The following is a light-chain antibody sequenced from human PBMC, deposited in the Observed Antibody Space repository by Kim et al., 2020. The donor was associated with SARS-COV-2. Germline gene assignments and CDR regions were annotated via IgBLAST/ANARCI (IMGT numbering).Light chain of an antibody. V-gene: IGKV2-30*01. CDR2: KVS. Sequence: DVVMTQSPPSLPVTLGQSASISCRSSQSLEYSDTNTYLSWFHQMPGQSPRRLIYKVSNRDSGVPDRFSGSGSGSDFTLKISSVEAEDVGIYYCAQATHWPLTFGGGTKVDIK. CDR3: AQATHWPLT. CDR1: QSLEYSDTNTY. J-gene: IGKJ4*01.